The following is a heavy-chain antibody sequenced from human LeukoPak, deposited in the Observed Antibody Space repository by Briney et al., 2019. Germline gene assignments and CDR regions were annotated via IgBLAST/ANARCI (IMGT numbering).Heavy chain of an antibody. V-gene: IGHV3-33*01. J-gene: IGHJ4*02. D-gene: IGHD3-22*01. CDR1: GFTFSSYG. CDR2: IWYDGSNK. CDR3: ARDRVVLSSDYYFDY. Sequence: GGSLRLSCAASGFTFSSYGMHWVRQAPGKGLEWVAVIWYDGSNKYYADSVRGRFTFSRDNSKKTLYLQMNSLRAEDTAVYYCARDRVVLSSDYYFDYWGQGTLVTVSS.